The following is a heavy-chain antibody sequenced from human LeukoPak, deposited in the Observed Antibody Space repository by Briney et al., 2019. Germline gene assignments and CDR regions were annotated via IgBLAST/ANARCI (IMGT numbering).Heavy chain of an antibody. CDR2: ISAYNGNT. CDR1: GYTFTSYG. D-gene: IGHD3-9*01. J-gene: IGHJ6*02. V-gene: IGHV1-18*01. CDR3: AREHVLRYFDWLGYYYYGMDV. Sequence: GASVKVSCKASGYTFTSYGISWVRQAPGQGLEWMGWISAYNGNTNYAQKLQGRVTMTTDTSTSTAYMELRSLRSDDTAVYYCAREHVLRYFDWLGYYYYGMDVWGQGTTVTVSS.